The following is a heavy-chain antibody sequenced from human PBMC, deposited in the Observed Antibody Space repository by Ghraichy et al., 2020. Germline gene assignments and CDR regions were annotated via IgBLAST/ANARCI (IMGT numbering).Heavy chain of an antibody. J-gene: IGHJ3*02. CDR3: ARTHIYGLDAFDI. CDR2: FSYSGST. V-gene: IGHV4-59*01. CDR1: GGSISSYY. Sequence: SQTLSLTCTVSGGSISSYYWSWIRQPPSKGLEWLGYFSYSGSTNYNPSLKSRVTISVDTSKNQFSLKLSSVTAADTAVYYCARTHIYGLDAFDIWGQGTVVTVSS. D-gene: IGHD5-18*01.